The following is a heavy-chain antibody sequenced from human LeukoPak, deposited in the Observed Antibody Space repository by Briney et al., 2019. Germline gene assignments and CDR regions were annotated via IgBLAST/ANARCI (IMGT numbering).Heavy chain of an antibody. CDR1: GLTFSTYA. D-gene: IGHD6-19*01. V-gene: IGHV3-23*01. CDR3: AKGAVAGTVWYFDL. CDR2: IGGGGTT. J-gene: IGHJ2*01. Sequence: GGSLRLSCAASGLTFSTYAMRWIRQAPGKGLEWVSSIGGGGTTSYADSVKGRFTISRDNSKNTLYLQMNSLRAEDTAVYYCAKGAVAGTVWYFDLWGRGTLVTVSS.